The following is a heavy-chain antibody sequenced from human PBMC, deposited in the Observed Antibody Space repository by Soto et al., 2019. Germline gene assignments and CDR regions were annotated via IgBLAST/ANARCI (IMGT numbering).Heavy chain of an antibody. Sequence: ASVKVSCKASGYTFTSYGISWVRQAPGQGLEWMGWISAYNGNTNYAQKLQGRVTMTTDTSTSTAYMELRSLRSDDTAVYYCARDVTIFGVVTDAFDRWGQGTMVTGSS. V-gene: IGHV1-18*01. CDR1: GYTFTSYG. J-gene: IGHJ3*02. CDR2: ISAYNGNT. D-gene: IGHD3-3*01. CDR3: ARDVTIFGVVTDAFDR.